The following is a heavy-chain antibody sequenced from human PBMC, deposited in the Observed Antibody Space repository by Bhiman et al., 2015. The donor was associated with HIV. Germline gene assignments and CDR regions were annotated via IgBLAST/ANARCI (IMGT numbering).Heavy chain of an antibody. CDR1: GFTFSNYW. CDR3: ARDRGDGYMYRCPFDI. CDR2: IKEDGSGE. D-gene: IGHD5-24*01. V-gene: IGHV3-7*01. J-gene: IGHJ3*02. Sequence: EVQLVDSGGGLVQPGGSLRLSCVTSGFTFSNYWMSWVRQAPGKGLEWVAHIKEDGSGEYYVDSVKGRFSVSRDNAKSSLYLQMSSLRAEDTAVYYCARDRGDGYMYRCPFDIWGQGTMVTVSS.